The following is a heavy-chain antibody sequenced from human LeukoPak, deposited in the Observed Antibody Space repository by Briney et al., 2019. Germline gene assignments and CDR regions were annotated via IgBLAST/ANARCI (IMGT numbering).Heavy chain of an antibody. CDR1: GYTFTNYE. CDR2: MHTDSGNS. Sequence: ASVKVSCKASGYTFTNYEINWVRQAPGQGLEWMGWMHTDSGNSFYARQFQGRISMTRNTAINTAYMELSSLRSEDTAIYYCARVDFWSGYSGIGPFYYYMQVWGKGTTVTVSS. D-gene: IGHD3-3*01. V-gene: IGHV1-8*01. J-gene: IGHJ6*03. CDR3: ARVDFWSGYSGIGPFYYYMQV.